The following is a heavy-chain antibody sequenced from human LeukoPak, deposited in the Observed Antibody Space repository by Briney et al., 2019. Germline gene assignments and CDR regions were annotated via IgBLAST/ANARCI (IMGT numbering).Heavy chain of an antibody. V-gene: IGHV1-2*02. CDR3: ARPPGDYSSWFDY. D-gene: IGHD7-27*01. Sequence: GASVKVSCKASGYTFTGYYMHWVRQAPGQGLEWMGWINPNSGGTKYAQNFQGRVTMTMDTSISTAFMDLSRLRSDDTAVYCCARPPGDYSSWFDYWGQGTLVTVSS. J-gene: IGHJ5*01. CDR1: GYTFTGYY. CDR2: INPNSGGT.